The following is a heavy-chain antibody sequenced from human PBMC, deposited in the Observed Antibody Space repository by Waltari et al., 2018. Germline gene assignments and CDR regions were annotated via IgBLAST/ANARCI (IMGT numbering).Heavy chain of an antibody. V-gene: IGHV4-39*01. D-gene: IGHD5-12*01. Sequence: QLQLQESGPGLVKPSETLSLTCTVSGGSISRRSYDWGWIRQSPGKGLEWIGSIYYSGSTDYNPTLKSRVTISGDTSKNQFSLKLSSVTAADTAVYYCARHWKKSGYRFDPWGQGTLVTVSS. CDR1: GGSISRRSYD. CDR3: ARHWKKSGYRFDP. J-gene: IGHJ5*02. CDR2: IYYSGST.